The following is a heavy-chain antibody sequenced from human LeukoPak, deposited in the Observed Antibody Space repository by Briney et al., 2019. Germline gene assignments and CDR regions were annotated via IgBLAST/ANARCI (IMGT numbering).Heavy chain of an antibody. D-gene: IGHD2-2*01. CDR2: IYYSGST. Sequence: SETLSLTCTVSGGSISSSSYYWGWTRQPPGKGLEWIGSIYYSGSTYYNPSLKSRVTISVDTSKNQFSLKLSSVTAADTAVYYCARLSCSTSCYYNWFDPWGQGTLVTVSS. J-gene: IGHJ5*02. CDR1: GGSISSSSYY. CDR3: ARLSCSTSCYYNWFDP. V-gene: IGHV4-39*01.